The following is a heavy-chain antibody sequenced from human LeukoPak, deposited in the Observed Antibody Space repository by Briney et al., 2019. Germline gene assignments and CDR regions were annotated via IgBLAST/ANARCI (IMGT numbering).Heavy chain of an antibody. J-gene: IGHJ3*02. CDR1: GSSIGSGDNY. CDR3: ARFIVGTTTGHDIFDI. Sequence: SETLSLTCTVSGSSIGSGDNYWNWIRQPPGKGLEWIGRIYTTGSTNYNPSLKSRVTISVDTSKNQFSLKLSSVTAADTAVYYCARFIVGTTTGHDIFDIWGQGTMVTVSS. D-gene: IGHD1-26*01. CDR2: IYTTGST. V-gene: IGHV4-61*08.